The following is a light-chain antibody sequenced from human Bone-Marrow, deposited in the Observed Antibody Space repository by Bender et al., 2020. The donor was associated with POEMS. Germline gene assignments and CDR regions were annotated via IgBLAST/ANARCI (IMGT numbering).Light chain of an antibody. V-gene: IGLV3-25*03. J-gene: IGLJ3*02. CDR2: YDT. CDR1: VLAKKY. CDR3: QSADSSGDSWV. Sequence: SYELTQPSSVSVSPGQTARITCSGDVLAKKYARWFQQKPGQAPVVVIYYDTERPSGIPDRFSGSISGTTVTLTISGVQAEDEADYYCQSADSSGDSWVFGGGTKLTVL.